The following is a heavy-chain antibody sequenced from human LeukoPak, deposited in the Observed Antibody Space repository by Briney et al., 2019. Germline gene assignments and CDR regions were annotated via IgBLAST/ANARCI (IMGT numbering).Heavy chain of an antibody. J-gene: IGHJ6*04. CDR3: ARGDDYYGSVYGMDV. D-gene: IGHD3-10*01. V-gene: IGHV4-30-4*01. CDR2: IYYSGST. Sequence: SQTLSLTCTVSGGSISSGDYYWSWIRQPPGEGLEWIGYIYYSGSTYYNPSLKSRVTISVDTSKNQFSLKLSSVTAADTAVYYCARGDDYYGSVYGMDVWGKGTTVTVSS. CDR1: GGSISSGDYY.